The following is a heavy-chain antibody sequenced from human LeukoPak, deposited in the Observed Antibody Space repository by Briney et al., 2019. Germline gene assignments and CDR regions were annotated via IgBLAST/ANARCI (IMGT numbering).Heavy chain of an antibody. CDR1: GFTFGSYW. D-gene: IGHD1-26*01. V-gene: IGHV3-7*01. CDR3: AKTGELGWFYYYYYMDV. Sequence: GGSLRLSCAASGFTFGSYWMSWVRQAPGKGLEWVANIKQDGSEKYYADSVKGRFTISRDNSKNTLYLQMNSLRAEDTAVYYCAKTGELGWFYYYYYMDVWGKGTTVTVSS. J-gene: IGHJ6*03. CDR2: IKQDGSEK.